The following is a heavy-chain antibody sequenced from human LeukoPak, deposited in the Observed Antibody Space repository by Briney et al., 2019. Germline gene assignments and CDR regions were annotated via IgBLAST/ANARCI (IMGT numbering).Heavy chain of an antibody. D-gene: IGHD2-15*01. CDR1: GGSISSYY. J-gene: IGHJ4*02. CDR3: ARGYCSGGSCYRRAAADFDY. Sequence: SETLSLTCTVSGGSISSYYWSWIRQPAGKGLEWIGRIYTSGSTNYNPSLKSRVTMSVDTSKNQFSLKLSSVTAADTAVYYCARGYCSGGSCYRRAAADFDYWGQGTLVTVPS. CDR2: IYTSGST. V-gene: IGHV4-4*07.